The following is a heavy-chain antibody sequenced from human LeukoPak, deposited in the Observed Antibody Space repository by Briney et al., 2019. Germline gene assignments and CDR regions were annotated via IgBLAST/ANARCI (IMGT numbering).Heavy chain of an antibody. J-gene: IGHJ6*03. V-gene: IGHV4-39*01. CDR3: AITAVENATEYYYYDMDV. CDR1: GGSISSSSYY. D-gene: IGHD5-24*01. CDR2: IYYSGST. Sequence: SETLSLTCTVSGGSISSSSYYWGWIRQPPGKGLEWIGSIYYSGSTYYNPSLKSRVTISVDTPKNQFSLNLSSVTSADTAVYYCAITAVENATEYYYYDMDVWGKGTTVTISS.